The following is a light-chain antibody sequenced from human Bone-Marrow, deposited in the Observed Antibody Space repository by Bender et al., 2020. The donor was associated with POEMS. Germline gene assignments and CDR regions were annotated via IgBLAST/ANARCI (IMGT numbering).Light chain of an antibody. CDR3: SSYGSSITYV. CDR1: SSDIGDYNS. J-gene: IGLJ1*01. CDR2: AVT. Sequence: QSALTQPASVSGSPGQSITISCTGTSSDIGDYNSVSWYQQHPGKASKLMIYAVTYRPSGVSNRFSGSKSGNTASLSISRLQPYDEADYYCSSYGSSITYVFGTGTKVTVL. V-gene: IGLV2-14*01.